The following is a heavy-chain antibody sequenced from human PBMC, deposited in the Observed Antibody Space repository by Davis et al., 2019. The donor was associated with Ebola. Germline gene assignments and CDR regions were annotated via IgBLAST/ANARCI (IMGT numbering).Heavy chain of an antibody. D-gene: IGHD5-12*01. V-gene: IGHV1-69*02. CDR1: GGTFSSHT. Sequence: SVKVSCKASGGTFSSHTFSWVRQAPGQGLEWMGRVIPFLPITNYALKFQGRVTITADKSASTVYMELSSLTSEDTALYYCTTPGGQDSGYDVFDIWGQGTMVTVSS. J-gene: IGHJ3*02. CDR2: VIPFLPIT. CDR3: TTPGGQDSGYDVFDI.